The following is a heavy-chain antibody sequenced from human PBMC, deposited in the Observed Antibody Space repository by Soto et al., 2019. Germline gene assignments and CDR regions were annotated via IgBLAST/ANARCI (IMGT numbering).Heavy chain of an antibody. CDR2: IYHSGST. Sequence: TLSLTCAVSGGSISSSNWWSWVRQPPGKGLEWIGEIYHSGSTNYNPSLKSRVTISVDKSKNQFSLKLSSVTAADTAVYYCARVSRVSSSSGGFDYWGQGTLVTVSS. V-gene: IGHV4-4*02. D-gene: IGHD6-6*01. CDR3: ARVSRVSSSSGGFDY. J-gene: IGHJ4*02. CDR1: GGSISSSNW.